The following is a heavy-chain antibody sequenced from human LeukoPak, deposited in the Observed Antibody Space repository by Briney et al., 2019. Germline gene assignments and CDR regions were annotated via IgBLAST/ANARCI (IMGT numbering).Heavy chain of an antibody. D-gene: IGHD5-18*01. CDR2: IGNRGTTI. J-gene: IGHJ6*02. V-gene: IGHV3-48*03. CDR1: GFTFSSYE. Sequence: GGSLRLSCVASGFTFSSYEMNWVRQAPGKGLEWVSYIGNRGTTIYYADSVKGRFTISRDNAKNSLSLQMNSLRVEDTAVYYCASVDTALFHFYGMDVWGPGATVTVSS. CDR3: ASVDTALFHFYGMDV.